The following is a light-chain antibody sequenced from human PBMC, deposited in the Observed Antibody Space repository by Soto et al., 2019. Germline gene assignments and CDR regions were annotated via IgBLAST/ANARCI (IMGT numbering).Light chain of an antibody. Sequence: DIVMPQSPDSLAVSLGERATINCKSSQSVLYSSNNKNYLAWYQQKPGQPPKLLIYWASTRESGVPDRFSVSGSGTDFTLTISSLQAEDVAVYYCQHYYSTPSFGGGTKVEIK. CDR3: QHYYSTPS. CDR2: WAS. CDR1: QSVLYSSNNKNY. V-gene: IGKV4-1*01. J-gene: IGKJ4*01.